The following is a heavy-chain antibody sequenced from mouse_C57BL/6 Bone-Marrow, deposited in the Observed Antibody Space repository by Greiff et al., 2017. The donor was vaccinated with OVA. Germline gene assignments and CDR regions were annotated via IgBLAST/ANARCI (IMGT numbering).Heavy chain of an antibody. CDR1: GFSLTSYG. D-gene: IGHD1-1*01. J-gene: IGHJ4*01. V-gene: IGHV2-2*01. CDR3: ARNTTVVGPYYYAMDY. Sequence: VQLQQSGPGLVQPSQSLSITCTVSGFSLTSYGVHWVRQSPGKGLEWLGVIWSGGSTDYNAAFISRLSISKDNSKSQVFFKMNSLQADDTAIYYCARNTTVVGPYYYAMDYWGQGTSVTVSS. CDR2: IWSGGST.